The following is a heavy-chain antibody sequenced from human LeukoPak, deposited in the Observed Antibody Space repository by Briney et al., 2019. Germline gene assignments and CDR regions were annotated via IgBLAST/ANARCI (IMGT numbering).Heavy chain of an antibody. CDR2: INHSGST. J-gene: IGHJ4*02. V-gene: IGHV4-34*01. Sequence: SETLSLTCAVYGGSFSGYYWSWIRQPPGKGLEWIGEINHSGSTNYNPSLKSRVTISVDTSKNQFSLKLSSVTAADTAVYYCARGTGGNSSSWNFDYWGQGTLVTVSS. CDR3: ARGTGGNSSSWNFDY. CDR1: GGSFSGYY. D-gene: IGHD6-13*01.